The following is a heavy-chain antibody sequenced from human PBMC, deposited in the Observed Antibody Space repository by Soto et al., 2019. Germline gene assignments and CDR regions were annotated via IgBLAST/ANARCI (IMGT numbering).Heavy chain of an antibody. V-gene: IGHV1-18*01. CDR1: GYTFINYG. J-gene: IGHJ6*02. Sequence: ASVKVSCKASGYTFINYGVSWVRQAPGQGLEWMGWISAYNGDKKYAQNVQGRVTLTTDTSTSTAYMEMRTLRSDDTAAYYCARDGQHIPAVGDVWGQGSTATVS. D-gene: IGHD2-21*01. CDR2: ISAYNGDK. CDR3: ARDGQHIPAVGDV.